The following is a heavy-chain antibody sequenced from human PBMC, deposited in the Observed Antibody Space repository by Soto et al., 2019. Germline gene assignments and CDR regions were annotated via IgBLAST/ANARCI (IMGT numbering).Heavy chain of an antibody. D-gene: IGHD4-17*01. V-gene: IGHV3-23*01. CDR2: ISGSGGST. J-gene: IGHJ6*02. CDR3: AKENGDYVGTEYYYYGMDV. Sequence: EVQLLESGGGLVQPGGSLRLSCAASGFTFSSYAMSWVRQAPGKGLEWVSAISGSGGSTYYADSVKGRFTISRDNSKNTLYLQMNSLRAEDTAVYYCAKENGDYVGTEYYYYGMDVWGQGTMVTVSS. CDR1: GFTFSSYA.